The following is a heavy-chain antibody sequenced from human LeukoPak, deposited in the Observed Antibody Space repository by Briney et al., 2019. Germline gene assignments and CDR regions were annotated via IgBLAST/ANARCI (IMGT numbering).Heavy chain of an antibody. CDR3: ARHGGLVVPAAPDY. CDR2: IYHSGGT. J-gene: IGHJ4*02. CDR1: GYSISSGYY. D-gene: IGHD2-2*01. V-gene: IGHV4-38-2*01. Sequence: SETLSLTCVVSGYSISSGYYWGWIRQPPGKGLEWIGTIYHSGGTYYNPSLKSRVTISVDTSKNQFSLKLGSVTAADTAVYYCARHGGLVVPAAPDYWGQGTLVTVSS.